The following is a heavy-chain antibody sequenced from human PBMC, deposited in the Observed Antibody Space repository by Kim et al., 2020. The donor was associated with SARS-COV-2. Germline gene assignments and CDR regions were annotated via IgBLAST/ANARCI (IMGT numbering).Heavy chain of an antibody. CDR2: IYYSGST. J-gene: IGHJ4*02. CDR1: GGSISSGGYY. CDR3: ARVPNTIFGVVTHFDY. V-gene: IGHV4-31*03. Sequence: SETLSLTCTVSGGSISSGGYYWSWIRQHPGKGLEWIGYIYYSGSTYYNPSLKSRVTISVDTSKNQFSLKLSSVTAADTAVYYCARVPNTIFGVVTHFDYWGQGTLAT. D-gene: IGHD3-3*01.